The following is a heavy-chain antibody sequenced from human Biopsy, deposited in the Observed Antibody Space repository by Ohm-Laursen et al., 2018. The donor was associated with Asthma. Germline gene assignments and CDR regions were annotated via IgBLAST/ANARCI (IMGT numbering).Heavy chain of an antibody. J-gene: IGHJ4*02. Sequence: SLRLSCAASGFTFRSYAMHRVRQAPGKGLEWVAVGGSYYDGGLKYYADSVNGRFTVSRDDSKNTLYLQMNSLRPDDTAVYYCARDVMEWYLPAFDFWGQGTLVTVSS. D-gene: IGHD3-3*01. V-gene: IGHV3-30-3*01. CDR2: GGSYYDGGLK. CDR1: GFTFRSYA. CDR3: ARDVMEWYLPAFDF.